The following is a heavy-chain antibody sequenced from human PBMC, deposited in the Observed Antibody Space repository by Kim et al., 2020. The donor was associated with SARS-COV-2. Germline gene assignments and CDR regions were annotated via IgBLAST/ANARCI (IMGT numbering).Heavy chain of an antibody. D-gene: IGHD5-12*01. CDR2: SDT. Sequence: SDTRYAASVTSRFTLPRDNANNKMYLQMNSLSAEDTAVYYCAREWSDYIDWGQGTLVTVSS. CDR3: AREWSDYID. V-gene: IGHV3-74*01. J-gene: IGHJ4*02.